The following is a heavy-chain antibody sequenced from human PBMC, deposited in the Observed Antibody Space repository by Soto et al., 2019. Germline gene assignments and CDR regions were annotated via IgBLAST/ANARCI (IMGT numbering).Heavy chain of an antibody. CDR2: MSPNSGHA. CDR3: ARDYGANSGWFDP. CDR1: GYNFITYD. V-gene: IGHV1-8*01. D-gene: IGHD4-17*01. Sequence: QVQLVQSGAEVKKPGASVKVSCKAPGYNFITYDINWVPQSTGQGLEWVGWMSPNSGHAGYAPKFQGRVTMTRDTSISKAYMELSSLRSEDTAVYYCARDYGANSGWFDPWGQGTLVTVSS. J-gene: IGHJ5*02.